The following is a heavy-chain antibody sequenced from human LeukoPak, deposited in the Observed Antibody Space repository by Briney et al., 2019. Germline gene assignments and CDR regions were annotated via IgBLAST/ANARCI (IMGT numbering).Heavy chain of an antibody. D-gene: IGHD6-13*01. J-gene: IGHJ3*02. CDR3: AREVSTGSSWYRDAFDI. CDR1: GFTFSSYA. Sequence: GGSLRLSCAASGFTFSSYAMHWVRQAPGKGLEYVSAISSNGGSTYYANSVKGRFTISRDNSKNTLYLQMGSLRAEDMAVYYCAREVSTGSSWYRDAFDIWGQGTMVTVSS. CDR2: ISSNGGST. V-gene: IGHV3-64*01.